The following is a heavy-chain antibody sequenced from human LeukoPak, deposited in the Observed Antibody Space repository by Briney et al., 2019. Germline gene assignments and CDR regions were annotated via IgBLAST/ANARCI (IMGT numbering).Heavy chain of an antibody. CDR2: IKQDGSEK. D-gene: IGHD6-19*01. V-gene: IGHV3-7*01. CDR3: ARDSTGYSSGWYGRQNYYYYGMDV. Sequence: GGSLRLSCAASGFTFSSYWMSWVRQAPGKGLEWVANIKQDGSEKYYVDSVKGRFTISRDNAKNSLYLQMNSLRAEDTAVYYCARDSTGYSSGWYGRQNYYYYGMDVWGQGTTVTVSS. J-gene: IGHJ6*02. CDR1: GFTFSSYW.